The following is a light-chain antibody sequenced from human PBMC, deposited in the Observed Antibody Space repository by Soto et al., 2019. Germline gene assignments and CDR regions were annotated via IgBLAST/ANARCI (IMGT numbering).Light chain of an antibody. CDR1: QGISSY. CDR3: QQYYSYPRT. J-gene: IGKJ1*01. Sequence: AIPMTQSPSPLSASTGDRVTLTCRASQGISSYLAWYQQKPGKAPKLLIYAASTLQSGVPSRFSGSGSGTDFTLTISCLQSEDFATYYCQQYYSYPRTFGQGTKVDIK. CDR2: AAS. V-gene: IGKV1-8*01.